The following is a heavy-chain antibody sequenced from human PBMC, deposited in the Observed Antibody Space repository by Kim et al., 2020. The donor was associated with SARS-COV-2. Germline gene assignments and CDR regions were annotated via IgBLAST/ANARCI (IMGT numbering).Heavy chain of an antibody. V-gene: IGHV1-69*04. Sequence: SVKVSCKASGGTFSSYAISWVRQAPGQGLEWMGRIIPILGIANYAQKFQGRVTITADKSTSTAYMELSSLRSEDTAVYYCATLRGLGNYYGMDVWGQGTTVTVSS. CDR1: GGTFSSYA. CDR3: ATLRGLGNYYGMDV. CDR2: IIPILGIA. J-gene: IGHJ6*02. D-gene: IGHD7-27*01.